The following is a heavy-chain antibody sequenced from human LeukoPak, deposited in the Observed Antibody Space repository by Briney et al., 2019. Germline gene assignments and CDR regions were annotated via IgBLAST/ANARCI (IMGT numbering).Heavy chain of an antibody. D-gene: IGHD1-26*01. J-gene: IGHJ4*02. Sequence: SETLSLTCTVSGGSISSGSYYWSWIRQPAGKGLEWIGRIYTSGSTNYNPSLKSRITISPDTSKNQFSLQLKFVTPEDTAVYYCARGQPLVGATNFDYWGQGTLVTVSS. CDR3: ARGQPLVGATNFDY. V-gene: IGHV4-61*02. CDR1: GGSISSGSYY. CDR2: IYTSGST.